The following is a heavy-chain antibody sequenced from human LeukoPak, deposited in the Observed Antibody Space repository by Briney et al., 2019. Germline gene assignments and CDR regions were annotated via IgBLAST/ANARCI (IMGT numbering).Heavy chain of an antibody. Sequence: GGSLRLSCTASGFTVSSNYMGWVRQAPGKGLEWVAVRHGGGNTWYAHSVKGRFTISSDQSKSTLYLQMNSLRADDTVVYYCARDHPDRSGYSVIWGQGTLVTVSS. D-gene: IGHD3-22*01. J-gene: IGHJ4*02. CDR1: GFTVSSNY. CDR3: ARDHPDRSGYSVI. CDR2: RHGGGNT. V-gene: IGHV3-53*01.